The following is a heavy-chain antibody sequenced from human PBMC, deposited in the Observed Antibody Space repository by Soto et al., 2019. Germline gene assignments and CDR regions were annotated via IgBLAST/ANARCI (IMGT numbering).Heavy chain of an antibody. CDR3: ARTCSGGTCSFDY. J-gene: IGHJ4*02. CDR1: GFTVSSNY. CDR2: IYSGGST. Sequence: GGSLRLSCAASGFTVSSNYMSWVRQAPGMGLEWVSVIYSGGSTYYADSVKGRFTISRDNSENTLYLQMNSLRAEDTAVYYCARTCSGGTCSFDYWGQGTLFTVSS. V-gene: IGHV3-66*01. D-gene: IGHD2-15*01.